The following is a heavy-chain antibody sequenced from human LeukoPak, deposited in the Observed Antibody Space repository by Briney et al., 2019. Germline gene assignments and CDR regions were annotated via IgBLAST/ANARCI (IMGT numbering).Heavy chain of an antibody. J-gene: IGHJ4*02. Sequence: ASVKVSCKASGYTFTSYFLHWVRQAPGQGLEWMGIVRPRGGRPDYAQKFQGRVTMTRDTSTSTVSMELSSLRSEDTAVYYCASEEEGGTFDYWGQGTLVTVSS. V-gene: IGHV1-46*01. CDR1: GYTFTSYF. CDR3: ASEEEGGTFDY. D-gene: IGHD3-16*01. CDR2: VRPRGGRP.